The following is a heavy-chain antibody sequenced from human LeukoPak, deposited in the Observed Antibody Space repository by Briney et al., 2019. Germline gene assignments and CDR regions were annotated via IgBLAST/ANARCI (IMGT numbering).Heavy chain of an antibody. Sequence: GGSLRLSCAASGFTLSDYYMSWIRQAPGKGLEWVSFISSSSSNINYADSVKGRFTISRDNAKNSLYLQMNSLRAEDTAVYYCARSGTGYEKAFFDYWGQGTLVTVSS. D-gene: IGHD5-12*01. CDR2: ISSSSSNI. J-gene: IGHJ4*02. CDR3: ARSGTGYEKAFFDY. CDR1: GFTLSDYY. V-gene: IGHV3-11*06.